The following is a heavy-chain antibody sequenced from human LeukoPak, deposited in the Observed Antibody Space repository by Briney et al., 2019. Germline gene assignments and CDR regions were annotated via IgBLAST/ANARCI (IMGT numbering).Heavy chain of an antibody. CDR1: GGSMRSSNW. CDR2: IYHRGST. J-gene: IGHJ4*02. V-gene: IGHV4-4*02. CDR3: ARDSAGSGFDY. D-gene: IGHD3-10*01. Sequence: SGTLSLTCAVCGGSMRSSNWWSWVRQPPGKGLEVIGEIYHRGSTNYNPSLKSRVTIPVDKSKHQFSLKRSCVTAADTAVYYCARDSAGSGFDYGGQGTLVTVSS.